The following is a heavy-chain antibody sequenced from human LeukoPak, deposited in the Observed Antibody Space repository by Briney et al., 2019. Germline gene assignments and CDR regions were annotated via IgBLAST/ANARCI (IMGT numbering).Heavy chain of an antibody. CDR3: ARRPTVTTFFDY. CDR2: IYNSGST. Sequence: PSETLSLTCTVSGGSISGHYWSWIRQPPGKGLEWIGYIYNSGSTNYNPSLKSRVTISVDTSKNQFSLKVSSVTAADTAVYYCARRPTVTTFFDYWGQGTLVTVSS. V-gene: IGHV4-59*11. J-gene: IGHJ4*02. CDR1: GGSISGHY. D-gene: IGHD2/OR15-2a*01.